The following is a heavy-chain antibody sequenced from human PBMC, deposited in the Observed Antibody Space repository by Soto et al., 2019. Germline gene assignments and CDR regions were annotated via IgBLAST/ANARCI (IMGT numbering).Heavy chain of an antibody. J-gene: IGHJ6*02. CDR2: IYTSGST. CDR3: ARGGAWGAAPQFFWDPFFYCMDV. V-gene: IGHV4-4*07. Sequence: GTLSLMRTAYGDSISSYYWSWKRQPAGKGLEWIGRIYTSGSTNYNPSLKSRVTMSVDTSKNQFSLKLSSVTAADTAVYYCARGGAWGAAPQFFWDPFFYCMDVWGQRPTVTVS. CDR1: GDSISSYY. D-gene: IGHD1-26*01.